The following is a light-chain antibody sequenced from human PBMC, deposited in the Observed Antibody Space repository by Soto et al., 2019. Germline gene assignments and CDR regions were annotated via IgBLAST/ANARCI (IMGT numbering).Light chain of an antibody. V-gene: IGLV2-14*03. CDR2: NVC. CDR3: SAYTVSRSYD. CDR1: SSDVGAYNF. Sequence: QSALTQPASVSGSPGQSITISCTETSSDVGAYNFVSWHQQHPGKAPKLMIYNVCDRPSGISYRFSGTTSGNTASLTISGLQGEDEADYSCSAYTVSRSYDFGTGTKVTVL. J-gene: IGLJ1*01.